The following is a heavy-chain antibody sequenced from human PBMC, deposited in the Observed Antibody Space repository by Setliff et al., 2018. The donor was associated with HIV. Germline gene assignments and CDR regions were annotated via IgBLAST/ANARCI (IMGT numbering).Heavy chain of an antibody. J-gene: IGHJ6*03. D-gene: IGHD3-16*02. Sequence: GASVKVSCKASGFTFTNYAIHWVRQAPGQRLEWMGWINAGNGNTKYSQKFQGRVTFTRDTSASTAYMELSSLRSEDTAVYYCAKPVVHHYYYMDVWGKGTTVTVSS. CDR3: AKPVVHHYYYMDV. CDR1: GFTFTNYA. V-gene: IGHV1-3*01. CDR2: INAGNGNT.